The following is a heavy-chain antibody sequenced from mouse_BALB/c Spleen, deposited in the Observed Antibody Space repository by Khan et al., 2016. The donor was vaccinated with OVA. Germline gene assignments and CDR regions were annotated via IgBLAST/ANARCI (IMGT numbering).Heavy chain of an antibody. CDR2: INPDSSTI. CDR1: GFDFSRYW. Sequence: EVQLVESGGGLVQPGGSLKLSCAASGFDFSRYWMSWVRQAPGKGLEWIGEINPDSSTINYTPSLKDKFIISRDNAKNTLYLQMSKVRSEDTALYYCGRPYRYDGRAWFAYWGQGTLVTVSA. D-gene: IGHD2-14*01. V-gene: IGHV4-1*02. CDR3: GRPYRYDGRAWFAY. J-gene: IGHJ3*01.